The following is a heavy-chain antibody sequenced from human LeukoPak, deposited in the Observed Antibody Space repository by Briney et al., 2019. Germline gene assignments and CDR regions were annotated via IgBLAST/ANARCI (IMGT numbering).Heavy chain of an antibody. Sequence: GGSLRLSCAASGFTFSSYAMRWVRHAPGKGLEWVSAINSSGGSTYYADSVKGRFTISRDNSKNTLYLQMNSLRAEDTDVYFCAKSRSGYSPQYYFDYWGQGTLVTVSS. D-gene: IGHD3-3*01. CDR3: AKSRSGYSPQYYFDY. CDR1: GFTFSSYA. V-gene: IGHV3-23*01. CDR2: INSSGGST. J-gene: IGHJ4*02.